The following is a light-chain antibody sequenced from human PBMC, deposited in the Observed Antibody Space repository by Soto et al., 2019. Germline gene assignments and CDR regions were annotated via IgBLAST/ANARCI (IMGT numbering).Light chain of an antibody. J-gene: IGKJ1*01. CDR2: AAS. V-gene: IGKV1-16*01. CDR1: PGISNY. CDR3: QQDNNYPRT. Sequence: DIRMMQSPSSLSASVGDRVTITCLASPGISNYLGWFQQKPGKGPKSLTYAASILQSGVPSTFSGTGSGTDFTLTISSLQPEDLATYYCQQDNNYPRTLGQETKVEIK.